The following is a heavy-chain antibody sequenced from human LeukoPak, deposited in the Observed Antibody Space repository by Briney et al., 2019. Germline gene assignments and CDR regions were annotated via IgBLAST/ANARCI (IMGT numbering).Heavy chain of an antibody. V-gene: IGHV3-15*01. CDR3: ARDRGYSYGYVDY. CDR1: GLTFSNAW. D-gene: IGHD5-18*01. CDR2: IKSKTDGGTT. Sequence: GGSLRLSCAASGLTFSNAWMSWVRQAPGKGLEGVGRIKSKTDGGTTDYAAPVKGRFTISRDDSKNTLYLQMNSLKTEDTAVYYCARDRGYSYGYVDYWGQGTLVTVSS. J-gene: IGHJ4*02.